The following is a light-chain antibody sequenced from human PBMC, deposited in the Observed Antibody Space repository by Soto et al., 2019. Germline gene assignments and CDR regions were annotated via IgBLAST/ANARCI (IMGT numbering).Light chain of an antibody. CDR1: SSDVGGYNY. CDR2: DVS. CDR3: SSYTSSSTYVV. Sequence: QSALTQPASVSGSPGQSITISCTGTSSDVGGYNYVAWYQQHPGKAPKLMIYDVSNRPSGVSNRFSGPKSGNTVSLTISGLQAEDEADYYCSSYTSSSTYVVFGGGTKLTVL. J-gene: IGLJ2*01. V-gene: IGLV2-14*01.